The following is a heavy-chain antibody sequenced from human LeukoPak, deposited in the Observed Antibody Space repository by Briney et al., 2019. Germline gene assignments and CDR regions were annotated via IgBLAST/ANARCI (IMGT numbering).Heavy chain of an antibody. CDR3: ARTDTSITMVRGPKHGYNWFDP. V-gene: IGHV4-30-2*01. CDR1: GGSISSGGYS. Sequence: SETLSLTCAVSGGSISSGGYSWSWIRQPPGKGLEWIGYIYHSGSTYYNPSLKSRVTISVDRSKNQFSPKLSSVTAADTAVYYCARTDTSITMVRGPKHGYNWFDPWGQGTLVTVSS. D-gene: IGHD3-10*01. J-gene: IGHJ5*02. CDR2: IYHSGST.